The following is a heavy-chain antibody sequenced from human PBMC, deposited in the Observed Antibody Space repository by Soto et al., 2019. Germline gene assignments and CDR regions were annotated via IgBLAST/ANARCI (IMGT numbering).Heavy chain of an antibody. CDR1: GFTLSSYS. CDR2: ISSSGSAM. D-gene: IGHD3-22*01. V-gene: IGHV3-48*02. J-gene: IGHJ2*01. CDR3: ARGSPRYYDSSGYSLWYFDL. Sequence: EVQLVESGGGLVQPGGSLRLSCAVSGFTLSSYSLNWVRQATGKGLEWVSYISSSGSAMYFADSVKGRFTISRDNAKNSLYLQMNSLRDEDTAVYYCARGSPRYYDSSGYSLWYFDLWGRGTLVTVSS.